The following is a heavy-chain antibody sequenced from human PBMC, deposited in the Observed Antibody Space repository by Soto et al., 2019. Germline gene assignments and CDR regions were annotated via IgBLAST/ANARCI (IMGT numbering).Heavy chain of an antibody. CDR1: GFSVSTSGVG. CDR2: IYWDGDE. J-gene: IGHJ6*02. V-gene: IGHV2-5*02. CDR3: AHKGGRGAAMDV. Sequence: QITLKESGPTLVKPTQTLTLTCTFSGFSVSTSGVGVAWIRQPPGKALEWLALIYWDGDERYSPFLQSRVTITKATSKNPVVLTMTNMDPVDTATYYCAHKGGRGAAMDVWGQGTTVTVSS. D-gene: IGHD2-15*01.